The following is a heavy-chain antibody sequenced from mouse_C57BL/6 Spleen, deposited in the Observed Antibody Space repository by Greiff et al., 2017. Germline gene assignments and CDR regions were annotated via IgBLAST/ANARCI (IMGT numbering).Heavy chain of an antibody. CDR2: ISSGSSAI. CDR3: GGHCHDFGY. V-gene: IGHV5-17*01. CDR1: GFTFSDYG. Sequence: EVKVVESGGGLVKPGGSLKLSCAASGFTFSDYGMHWVRQAPEKGLEWVAYISSGSSAIYYADTVKGRFTLTVDNAKNTLFLQRTSLRSEDTAMYYGGGHCHDFGYWGQGTPLTVSS. J-gene: IGHJ2*01.